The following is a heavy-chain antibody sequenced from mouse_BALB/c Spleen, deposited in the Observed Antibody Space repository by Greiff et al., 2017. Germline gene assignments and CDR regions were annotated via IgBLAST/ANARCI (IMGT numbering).Heavy chain of an antibody. CDR2: IWSGGSR. D-gene: IGHD1-1*01. V-gene: IGHV2-2*02. CDR3: ARNYGKSYYFDY. CDR1: GFSLTSYG. Sequence: QVQLQQSGPGLVQPSQSLSITCTASGFSLTSYGVHWVRQSPGKGLEWLGVIWSGGSRAYNAAFISRLSISKDNSKSQVFFKMNSLQANDTAIYYCARNYGKSYYFDYWGQGTTLTVSS. J-gene: IGHJ2*01.